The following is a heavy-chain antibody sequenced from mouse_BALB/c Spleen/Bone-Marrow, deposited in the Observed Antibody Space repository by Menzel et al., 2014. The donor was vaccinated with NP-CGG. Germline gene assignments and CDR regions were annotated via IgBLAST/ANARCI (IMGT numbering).Heavy chain of an antibody. CDR2: IDPSDSYT. CDR3: ARDSTTTVVATDY. CDR1: GYTFXSYW. D-gene: IGHD1-1*01. V-gene: IGHV1-69*02. Sequence: QVQLQQSGAELVKPGASVKLSCKASGYTFXSYWMHWVKQRPGQGLEWIGEIDPSDSYTNYNQKFKGKATLTVDKSSSTAYMQLSSLTSEDSAVYYCARDSTTTVVATDYWGQGTTLTVSS. J-gene: IGHJ2*01.